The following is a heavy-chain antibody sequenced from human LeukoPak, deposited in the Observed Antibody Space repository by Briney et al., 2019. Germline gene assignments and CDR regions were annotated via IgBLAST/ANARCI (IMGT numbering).Heavy chain of an antibody. D-gene: IGHD6-13*01. Sequence: ASVKVSCKASGYTLTGYCMHWVRQAPGQGLEWMGWINPNSGGTNYAQKFQGRVTMTRDTSISTAYMELSRLRSDDTAVYYCARNSIAAAGQNWFDPWGQGTLVTVSS. CDR1: GYTLTGYC. CDR2: INPNSGGT. V-gene: IGHV1-2*02. CDR3: ARNSIAAAGQNWFDP. J-gene: IGHJ5*02.